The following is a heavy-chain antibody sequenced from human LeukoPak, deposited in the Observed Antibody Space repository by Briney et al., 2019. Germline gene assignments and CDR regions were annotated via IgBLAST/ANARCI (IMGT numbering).Heavy chain of an antibody. V-gene: IGHV1-46*01. CDR2: INPSGGST. CDR1: GYTFTSYY. J-gene: IGHJ3*02. D-gene: IGHD2/OR15-2a*01. Sequence: GASGKASWKASGYTFTSYYMDWVRQAHGQGLGWMGIINPSGGSTSYAQKFQGRLTMTRDMSTSTVYMELSSLRSEDTAVYYCASPLSTARPHDAFDIWGQGTMVTVSS. CDR3: ASPLSTARPHDAFDI.